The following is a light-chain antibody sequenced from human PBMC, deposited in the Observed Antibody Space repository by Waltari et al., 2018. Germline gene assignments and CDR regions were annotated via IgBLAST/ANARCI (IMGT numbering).Light chain of an antibody. Sequence: DIQMTQSPSSLSASVRDTVTVTCRASQNLRTQLNWYQQKPATAPKLLIYGASTLQRGVPSRFSGSASGTDFTLTVTNLQPDDFAVYFCQQSFSSPWTFGQGTRV. CDR1: QNLRTQ. V-gene: IGKV1-39*01. J-gene: IGKJ1*01. CDR3: QQSFSSPWT. CDR2: GAS.